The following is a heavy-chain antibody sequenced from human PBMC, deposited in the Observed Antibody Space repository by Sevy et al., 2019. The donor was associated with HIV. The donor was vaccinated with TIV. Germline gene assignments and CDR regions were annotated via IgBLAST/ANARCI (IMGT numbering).Heavy chain of an antibody. D-gene: IGHD2-2*02. V-gene: IGHV3-21*01. CDR2: ISSSSSYI. J-gene: IGHJ6*02. Sequence: GGSLRLSCAASGFTFSSYSMNWVRQAPGKGLEWVSSISSSSSYIYYADSVKGRFTISRDNAKNSLYLQMNSLRAEDTAVYYCARDDIVVVPAAISRYYYYYGIDVWGQGTTVTVSS. CDR1: GFTFSSYS. CDR3: ARDDIVVVPAAISRYYYYYGIDV.